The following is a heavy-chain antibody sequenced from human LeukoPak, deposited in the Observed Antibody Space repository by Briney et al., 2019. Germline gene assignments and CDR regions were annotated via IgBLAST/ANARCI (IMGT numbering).Heavy chain of an antibody. V-gene: IGHV3-69-1*01. D-gene: IGHD2-15*01. J-gene: IGHJ6*03. CDR2: ISSSSII. CDR3: ARVVEATRPYMDV. CDR1: GFTFSNAW. Sequence: PGGSLRLSCAASGFTFSNAWMNWVRQAPGKGLEWVSYISSSSIIYYVDSVKGRFTISRDNAKNSLYLQMNSLRAEDTAVYYCARVVEATRPYMDVWGKGTTVTVSS.